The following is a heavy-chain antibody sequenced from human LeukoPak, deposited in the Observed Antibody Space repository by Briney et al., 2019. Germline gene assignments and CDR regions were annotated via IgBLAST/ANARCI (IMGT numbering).Heavy chain of an antibody. CDR3: ARDPTPRYCSGGSCYTHYGMDV. CDR2: MNQNGGEK. V-gene: IGHV3-7*01. J-gene: IGHJ6*02. CDR1: GFIFSSYW. D-gene: IGHD2-15*01. Sequence: GGSLRLSCAASGFIFSSYWMSWVRQAPGKGLEWVAHMNQNGGEKYYVDSVRGRFTISRDNAKKSLYLQMNSLRAEDTAVYYCARDPTPRYCSGGSCYTHYGMDVWGQGTTVTVSS.